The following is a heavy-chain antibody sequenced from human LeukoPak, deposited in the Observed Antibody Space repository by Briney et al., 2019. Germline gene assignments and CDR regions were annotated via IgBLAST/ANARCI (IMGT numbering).Heavy chain of an antibody. CDR2: IYYSGST. Sequence: PSETLSLTCTVSGGSISSSSYYWGWIRQPPGKGLEWIGSIYYSGSTNYNPSLKSRVTISVDTSKNQFSLKLSSVTAADTAVYYCARGRGYSSGWYPPYYFDYWGQGTLVTVSS. CDR3: ARGRGYSSGWYPPYYFDY. J-gene: IGHJ4*02. CDR1: GGSISSSSYY. V-gene: IGHV4-39*07. D-gene: IGHD6-19*01.